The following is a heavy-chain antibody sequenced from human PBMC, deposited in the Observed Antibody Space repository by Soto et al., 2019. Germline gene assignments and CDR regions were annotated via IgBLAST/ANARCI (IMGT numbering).Heavy chain of an antibody. CDR1: GYTLTELS. D-gene: IGHD6-13*01. V-gene: IGHV1-24*01. Sequence: GASVKVSFKVSGYTLTELSMHWVRQAPGKGLEWMGGFDPEDGETIYAQKLQGRVTMTADTSTGTAYMELSSLRSDDTAVYYCARDRGSSWQYNWFDPWGQGTLVTVSS. J-gene: IGHJ5*02. CDR3: ARDRGSSWQYNWFDP. CDR2: FDPEDGET.